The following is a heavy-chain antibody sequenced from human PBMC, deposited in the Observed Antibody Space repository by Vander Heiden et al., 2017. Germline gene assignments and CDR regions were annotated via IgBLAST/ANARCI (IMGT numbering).Heavy chain of an antibody. CDR2: ISGSGGST. CDR3: AKDAGHSSNY. J-gene: IGHJ4*02. V-gene: IGHV3-23*01. D-gene: IGHD3-22*01. CDR1: GFTFGTYG. Sequence: EVQLLESGGGLVQPGISLRLSCVASGFTFGTYGMSWVRQARGKGLEWVSGISGSGGSTYYADSVKGRFTVSRDNSKNTLYLEMNRLRADDTAVYFCAKDAGHSSNYWGQGTRVTVSS.